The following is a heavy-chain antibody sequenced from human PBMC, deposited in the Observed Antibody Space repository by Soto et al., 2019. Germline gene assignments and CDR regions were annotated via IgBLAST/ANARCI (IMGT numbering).Heavy chain of an antibody. CDR2: ISGSGGST. CDR1: GFTFSSYA. V-gene: IGHV3-23*01. Sequence: GGSLRLSCAASGFTFSSYAMSWVRQAPGKGLEWVSAISGSGGSTYYADSVKGRFTISRDNSKNTLYLQMNSLRAEDTAVYYCAKGLSGSYYVSFAAAIFDYWGQGTLVTVSS. D-gene: IGHD1-26*01. CDR3: AKGLSGSYYVSFAAAIFDY. J-gene: IGHJ4*02.